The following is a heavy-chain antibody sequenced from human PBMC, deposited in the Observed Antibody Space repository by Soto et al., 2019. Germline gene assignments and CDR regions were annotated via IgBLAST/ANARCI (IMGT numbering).Heavy chain of an antibody. D-gene: IGHD1-7*01. CDR3: ARETGENWTYEAH. CDR2: ITINGNT. CDR1: GAYISNFY. Sequence: SGTLSLTCRVSGAYISNFYWSWIRQPAGKGLEWIGRITINGNTQKNPSFKSRVTMSIDTSRNHFSLNLQSATAADTALYYCARETGENWTYEAHWGPGTLVTVSS. V-gene: IGHV4-4*07. J-gene: IGHJ1*01.